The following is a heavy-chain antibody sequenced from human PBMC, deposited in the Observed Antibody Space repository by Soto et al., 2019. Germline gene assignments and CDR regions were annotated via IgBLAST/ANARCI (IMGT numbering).Heavy chain of an antibody. CDR2: INAGNGNT. CDR3: ARDLQAAAGKEGQGYYYYGMDV. V-gene: IGHV1-3*01. J-gene: IGHJ6*02. D-gene: IGHD6-13*01. Sequence: GALVKVSCKASGYTFTSYAMHWVRQAPGKRLEGMGWINAGNGNTKYSQKFQGRVTITRDTSASTAYMELSSLRSEDTAVYYCARDLQAAAGKEGQGYYYYGMDVWGQGTTVTVAS. CDR1: GYTFTSYA.